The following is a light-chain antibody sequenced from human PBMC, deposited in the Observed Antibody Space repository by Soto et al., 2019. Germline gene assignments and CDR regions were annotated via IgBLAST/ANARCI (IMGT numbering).Light chain of an antibody. CDR1: QNVRSN. Sequence: EVVMTQSPGNLSGAPLEGDTISCSASQNVRSNLAWYKQKPGQAPRLLIYGASTRATGIPARFSGRGSGTEFILTISSMQHEDLEVYYCQQYDDWQETFGQRPKG. V-gene: IGKV3-15*01. J-gene: IGKJ1*01. CDR3: QQYDDWQET. CDR2: GAS.